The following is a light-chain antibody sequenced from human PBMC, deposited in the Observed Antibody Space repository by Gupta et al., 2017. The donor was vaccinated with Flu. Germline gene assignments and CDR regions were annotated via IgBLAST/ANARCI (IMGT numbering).Light chain of an antibody. V-gene: IGLV2-23*01. J-gene: IGLJ2*01. CDR1: SSDSGGFNL. CDR3: CSYAGSSTLI. Sequence: QSALTQLASVSGCPGASTTISYTASSSDSGGFNLVSWYQLHPDKAPKLLIFEAYKRPSGVSNRFSGSKSGNTASLTISGLQAEDDGDYYCCSYAGSSTLIFGGGTKLTV. CDR2: EAY.